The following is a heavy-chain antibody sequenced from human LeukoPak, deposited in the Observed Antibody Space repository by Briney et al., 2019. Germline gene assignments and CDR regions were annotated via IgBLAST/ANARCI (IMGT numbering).Heavy chain of an antibody. CDR1: GGSISSYY. J-gene: IGHJ4*02. CDR2: INHSGST. CDR3: ARGAGYSYGYGDY. D-gene: IGHD5-18*01. Sequence: PSETLSLTCTVSGGSISSYYWSWIRQPPGKGLEWIGEINHSGSTNYNPSLKSRVTISVDTSKNQFSLKLSSVTAADTAVYYCARGAGYSYGYGDYWGQGTLVTVSS. V-gene: IGHV4-34*01.